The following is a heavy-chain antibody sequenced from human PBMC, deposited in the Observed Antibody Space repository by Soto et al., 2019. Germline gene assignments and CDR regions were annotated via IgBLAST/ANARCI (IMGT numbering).Heavy chain of an antibody. CDR3: ARDTGDGTFDF. CDR1: GYTLSSYA. J-gene: IGHJ4*02. CDR2: INAGYGNT. V-gene: IGHV1-3*01. D-gene: IGHD7-27*01. Sequence: QVHLVQSGAEVRKPGASVKVSCKASGYTLSSYAMHWVRQDPVQRLEWMGWINAGYGNTKSSQKFQDRVTISRDTSASTAYMELTSLRSEDTAVYYCARDTGDGTFDFWGQGTLVTVSS.